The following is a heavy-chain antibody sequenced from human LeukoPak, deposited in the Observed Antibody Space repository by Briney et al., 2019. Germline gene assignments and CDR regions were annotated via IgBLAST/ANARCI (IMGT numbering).Heavy chain of an antibody. D-gene: IGHD2-2*02. Sequence: SETLSLTCTVSGGSISSGGYYWSWIRQHPGKGLEWIGYIYYSGSTYYNPSLKSRVTISVDTSKNQFSLKLSSVTAADTAVYYCARDSCSSTSCYTHYYYGMDVWGQGTTVTVSS. J-gene: IGHJ6*02. CDR2: IYYSGST. CDR1: GGSISSGGYY. V-gene: IGHV4-30-4*08. CDR3: ARDSCSSTSCYTHYYYGMDV.